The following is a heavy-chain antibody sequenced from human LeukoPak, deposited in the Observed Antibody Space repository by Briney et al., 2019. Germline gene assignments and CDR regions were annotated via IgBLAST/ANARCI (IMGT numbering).Heavy chain of an antibody. D-gene: IGHD5-12*01. Sequence: GGSLRLSCAASGFTFSSYGMHWVRQAPGKGLEWVAVISYGGSNRYYADSVKGRFTISRDNSKNTLYLQMNSLRAEDTAVYYCAKTVIVATIAHHFDYWGQGALVTVSS. J-gene: IGHJ4*02. CDR1: GFTFSSYG. CDR3: AKTVIVATIAHHFDY. CDR2: ISYGGSNR. V-gene: IGHV3-30*18.